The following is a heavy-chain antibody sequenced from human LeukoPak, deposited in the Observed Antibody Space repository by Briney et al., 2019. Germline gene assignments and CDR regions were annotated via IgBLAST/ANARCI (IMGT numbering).Heavy chain of an antibody. V-gene: IGHV3-23*01. CDR3: AKDRSPTYCGGDCYGYIDY. CDR1: GFTFSNYA. J-gene: IGHJ4*02. Sequence: GGSLRLSCAASGFTFSNYAMSWVRQAPGKGLEWVSAISGSGGSTYYADSVKGRFTISRDNSKNTLYLQMNSLRAEDTAVYYCAKDRSPTYCGGDCYGYIDYWGQGTLVTVSS. D-gene: IGHD2-21*02. CDR2: ISGSGGST.